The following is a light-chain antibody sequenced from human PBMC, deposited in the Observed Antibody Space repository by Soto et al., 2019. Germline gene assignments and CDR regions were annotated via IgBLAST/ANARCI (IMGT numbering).Light chain of an antibody. J-gene: IGKJ4*01. CDR2: RAS. Sequence: DIPLTQSPSTLSASVGDRVTLTCRASQTISDWLGWYQQKPGKVPKLLIYRASSLQSGVPSRFSGSGSGTEFTLTISSLQPDDFATYYCQQYDSYPLTFGGGTKVEFK. CDR1: QTISDW. CDR3: QQYDSYPLT. V-gene: IGKV1-5*03.